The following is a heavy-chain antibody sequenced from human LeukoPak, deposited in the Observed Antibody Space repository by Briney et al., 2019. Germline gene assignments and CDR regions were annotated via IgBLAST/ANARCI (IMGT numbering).Heavy chain of an antibody. V-gene: IGHV3-15*01. Sequence: GGSLRLSCAASGFIFSDYYMSWIRQAPGKGLEWVGRIKTKTDGGTTDYTAPVKGRFTISRDDSKNTLYLQMNSLKTEDTAVYYCITERMIGTIRSYWGQGTLVTVSS. CDR2: IKTKTDGGTT. CDR1: GFIFSDYY. CDR3: ITERMIGTIRSY. D-gene: IGHD1-7*01. J-gene: IGHJ4*01.